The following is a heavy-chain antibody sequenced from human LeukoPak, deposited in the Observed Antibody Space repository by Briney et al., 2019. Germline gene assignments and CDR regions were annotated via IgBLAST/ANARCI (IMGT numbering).Heavy chain of an antibody. J-gene: IGHJ6*02. CDR1: GYSFSNYW. CDR2: IYPGDSDT. CDR3: ARHLLGYCSGGSCYSNPADYYYYYGMDV. Sequence: GESLKISCKGSGYSFSNYWIGWVRQMPGKGLEWMGIIYPGDSDTKYSPSFQGQVTISADKSISTAYLQWSSLKASDTAMYYCARHLLGYCSGGSCYSNPADYYYYYGMDVWGQGTTVTVSS. D-gene: IGHD2-15*01. V-gene: IGHV5-51*01.